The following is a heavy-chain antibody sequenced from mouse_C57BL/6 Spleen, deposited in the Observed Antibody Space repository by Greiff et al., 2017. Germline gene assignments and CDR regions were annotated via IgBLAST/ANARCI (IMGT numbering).Heavy chain of an antibody. CDR2: ISNGGGST. V-gene: IGHV5-12*01. CDR3: ARQGYYGIDY. J-gene: IGHJ2*01. CDR1: GFTFSDYY. D-gene: IGHD1-1*01. Sequence: EVMLVESGGGLVQPGGSLKLSCAASGFTFSDYYMYWVRQTPEKRLEWVAYISNGGGSTYYPDTVKGRFTISRDNAKNTLYLQMSRLKSEDTAMYYCARQGYYGIDYWGQGTTLTVSS.